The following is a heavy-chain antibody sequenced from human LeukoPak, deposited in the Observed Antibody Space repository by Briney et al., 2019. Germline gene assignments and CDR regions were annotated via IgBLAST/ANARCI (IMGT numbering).Heavy chain of an antibody. CDR3: ARISFVVIPDC. Sequence: GGSLRLSCAASGFTFSDYYMSWIRQAPGKGLEWVSYISGSGSTIYYADSVKGRFTISRDNAKNSLYLQMNSLRAEDTAVYYCARISFVVIPDCWGQGTLVTVSS. CDR1: GFTFSDYY. J-gene: IGHJ4*02. V-gene: IGHV3-11*01. CDR2: ISGSGSTI. D-gene: IGHD3-22*01.